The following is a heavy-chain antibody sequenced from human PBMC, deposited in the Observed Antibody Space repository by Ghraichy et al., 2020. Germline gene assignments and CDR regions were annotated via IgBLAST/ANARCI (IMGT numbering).Heavy chain of an antibody. Sequence: SVKVSCKASGGTFSSYAISWVRQAPGQGLEWMGGIIPIFGTANYAQKFQGRVTITADESTSTAYMELSSLRSEDTAVYYCARAEQDYYDSSGYLRGFDPWGQGTLVTVSS. CDR2: IIPIFGTA. D-gene: IGHD3-22*01. CDR1: GGTFSSYA. J-gene: IGHJ5*02. CDR3: ARAEQDYYDSSGYLRGFDP. V-gene: IGHV1-69*13.